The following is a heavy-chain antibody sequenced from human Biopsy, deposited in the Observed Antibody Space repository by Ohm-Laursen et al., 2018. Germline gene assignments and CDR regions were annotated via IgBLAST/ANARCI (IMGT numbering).Heavy chain of an antibody. CDR1: GFPFTGFS. Sequence: SLRLSCTASGFPFTGFSMDRVRQAPGKGLEWVAVISDDGRNKYYVDSVKGRFTISRDNSKNTLYLQMNNLRAEDTAVFYCAEDLRNNNWGVENWGQGTLVTVSS. J-gene: IGHJ4*02. V-gene: IGHV3-30*18. D-gene: IGHD7-27*01. CDR2: ISDDGRNK. CDR3: AEDLRNNNWGVEN.